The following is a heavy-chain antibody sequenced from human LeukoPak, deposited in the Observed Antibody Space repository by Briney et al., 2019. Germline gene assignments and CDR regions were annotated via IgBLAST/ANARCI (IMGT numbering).Heavy chain of an antibody. CDR2: ISASITTI. J-gene: IGHJ4*02. D-gene: IGHD6-19*01. CDR3: ARRSGIAVAGAFDY. Sequence: GGSLRLSCAASGFTFSSYSMNWVRQAPGKGLEWVSYISASITTIYYADSVKGRFTISRDNAKNSLYLQMNSLRAEDTAVYYCARRSGIAVAGAFDYWGQGTLVTVSS. CDR1: GFTFSSYS. V-gene: IGHV3-48*01.